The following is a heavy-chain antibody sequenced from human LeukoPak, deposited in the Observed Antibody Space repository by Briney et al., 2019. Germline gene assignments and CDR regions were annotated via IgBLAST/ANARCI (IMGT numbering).Heavy chain of an antibody. CDR2: IYYDGSNQ. V-gene: IGHV3-33*08. D-gene: IGHD1-26*01. CDR1: GGSISSGGYY. J-gene: IGHJ4*02. CDR3: ATDRNSGKYYDY. Sequence: PSETLSLTCTVSGGSISSGGYYWSWVRQAPGKGLEWVAVIYYDGSNQYYADSVKGRFTVSRDNAKNTLYLQMDSLRAEDTAVYYCATDRNSGKYYDYWGQGTLVTVSS.